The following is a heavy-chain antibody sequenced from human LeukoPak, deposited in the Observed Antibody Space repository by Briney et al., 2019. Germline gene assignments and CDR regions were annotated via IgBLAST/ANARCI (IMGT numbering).Heavy chain of an antibody. J-gene: IGHJ4*02. CDR3: ARADSSSWYAGIDY. CDR1: GFTFSSYS. V-gene: IGHV3-21*01. CDR2: ISSSSSYI. Sequence: GGSLRLSCAASGFTFSSYSMNWVRQAPGKGLEWVSSISSSSSYIYYADSVEGRFTISRDNAKNSLYLQMNSLRAEDTAVYYCARADSSSWYAGIDYWGQGTLVTVSS. D-gene: IGHD6-13*01.